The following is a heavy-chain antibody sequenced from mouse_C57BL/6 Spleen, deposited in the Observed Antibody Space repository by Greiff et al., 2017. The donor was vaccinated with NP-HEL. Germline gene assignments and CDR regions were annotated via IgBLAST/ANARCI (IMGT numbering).Heavy chain of an antibody. CDR2: ISSGSSTI. Sequence: EVQRVESGGGLVKPGGSLKLSCAASGFTFSDYGMHWVRQAPEKGLEWVAYISSGSSTIYYADTVKGRFTISRDNAKNTLFLQMTSLRSEDTAMYYCARPYGSSYNWYFDVWGTGTTVTVSS. CDR1: GFTFSDYG. V-gene: IGHV5-17*01. D-gene: IGHD1-1*01. CDR3: ARPYGSSYNWYFDV. J-gene: IGHJ1*03.